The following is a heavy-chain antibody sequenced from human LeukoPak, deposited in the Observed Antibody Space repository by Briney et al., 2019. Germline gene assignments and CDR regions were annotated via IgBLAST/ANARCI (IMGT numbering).Heavy chain of an antibody. Sequence: SETLSLTCTVSGGSISTSSYYWGWIRQPPGKGLEWIGHIYYTGNTYYNPSLKSRVTISVDTSKNQFSLNLNSVTAADTAVYYCARCQLSGSYYFDYWGQGTLVTVSS. D-gene: IGHD1-26*01. J-gene: IGHJ4*02. CDR2: IYYTGNT. V-gene: IGHV4-39*01. CDR1: GGSISTSSYY. CDR3: ARCQLSGSYYFDY.